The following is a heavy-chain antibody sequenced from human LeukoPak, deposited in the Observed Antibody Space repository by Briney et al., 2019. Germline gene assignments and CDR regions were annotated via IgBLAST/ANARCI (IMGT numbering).Heavy chain of an antibody. J-gene: IGHJ4*02. Sequence: SETLSLTCTVSGYSISSGNYWGWSRQPPGEVVEWFGSSYHSSSTNYNPSLKSRFTISSDTTKKQLSLKMTTLTAAATAVYFCSTEVGGLRHIDYWGRGSLVTVSS. CDR2: SYHSSST. CDR3: STEVGGLRHIDY. V-gene: IGHV4-38-2*02. D-gene: IGHD4-17*01. CDR1: GYSISSGNY.